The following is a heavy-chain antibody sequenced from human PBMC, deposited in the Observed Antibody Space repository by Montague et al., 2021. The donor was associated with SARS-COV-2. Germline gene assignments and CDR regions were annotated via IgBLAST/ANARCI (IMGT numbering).Heavy chain of an antibody. CDR1: GGSFSGYY. J-gene: IGHJ3*02. CDR2: INHSGSA. V-gene: IGHV4-34*01. D-gene: IGHD3-22*01. Sequence: SETLSLTCAVYGGSFSGYYWSWIRQPPGKGLEWIGEINHSGSANYNPSLKSRVTISVDTSKNRFSLKLSSVAAADTAVYYCASPTYYYDSSGSDAFDIWGQGKMGTVPS. CDR3: ASPTYYYDSSGSDAFDI.